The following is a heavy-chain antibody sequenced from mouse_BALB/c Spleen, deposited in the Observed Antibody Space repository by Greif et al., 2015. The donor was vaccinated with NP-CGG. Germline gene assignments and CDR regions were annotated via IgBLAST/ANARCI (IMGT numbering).Heavy chain of an antibody. J-gene: IGHJ3*01. CDR3: ARDAGLRAWFAY. Sequence: VQLQQSGPGLVAPSQSLSITCTVSGFSLTSYGVHWVRQPPGKGLEWLGVIWAGGSTNCNSALMSRLSISKDNSKSQVFLKMNSLQTDDTAMYYCARDAGLRAWFAYWGQGTLVTVSA. CDR1: GFSLTSYG. V-gene: IGHV2-9*02. D-gene: IGHD2-4*01. CDR2: IWAGGST.